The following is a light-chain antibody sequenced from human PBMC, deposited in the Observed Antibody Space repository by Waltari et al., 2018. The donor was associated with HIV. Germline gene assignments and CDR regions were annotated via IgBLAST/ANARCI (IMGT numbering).Light chain of an antibody. CDR2: GTS. CDR3: QHCNRSVPIT. V-gene: IGKV3-20*01. Sequence: EIVLTQSPGTLSFSPGETGTPHRRASQPLPFLACYQQKPGQAPRLLIYGTSIRAAGIPDRFSGSGSGTDFTLTIYRLEPDDYAVYFGQHCNRSVPITFGQGTRLDIK. CDR1: QPLPF. J-gene: IGKJ5*01.